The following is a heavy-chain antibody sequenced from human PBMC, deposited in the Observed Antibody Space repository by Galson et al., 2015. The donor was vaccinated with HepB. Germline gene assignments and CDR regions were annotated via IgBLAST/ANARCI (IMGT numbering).Heavy chain of an antibody. V-gene: IGHV3-7*03. Sequence: SLRLSCAASGFTFSSYWMSWVRQAPGKGLEWVANIKQDGSEKYYVDSVKGRFTISRDNAKNSLYLQMNSLRAEDTAVYYCARERGNYDYVWGSYRPEYYFDYWGQGTLVTVSS. CDR2: IKQDGSEK. D-gene: IGHD3-16*02. J-gene: IGHJ4*02. CDR1: GFTFSSYW. CDR3: ARERGNYDYVWGSYRPEYYFDY.